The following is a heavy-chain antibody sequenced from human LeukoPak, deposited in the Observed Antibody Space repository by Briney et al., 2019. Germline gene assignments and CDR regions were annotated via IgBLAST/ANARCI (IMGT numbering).Heavy chain of an antibody. Sequence: ASVKVSCKASGYTFTSYGISWVRQAPGQGLEWMGWISAYNGNTNYAQKLQGRVTMTTDTSTSTAYMELRSLRSDDTAVYYCARAEYSSSSGQGYAFDIWGQGTMVTVSS. CDR2: ISAYNGNT. CDR1: GYTFTSYG. V-gene: IGHV1-18*01. D-gene: IGHD6-6*01. J-gene: IGHJ3*02. CDR3: ARAEYSSSSGQGYAFDI.